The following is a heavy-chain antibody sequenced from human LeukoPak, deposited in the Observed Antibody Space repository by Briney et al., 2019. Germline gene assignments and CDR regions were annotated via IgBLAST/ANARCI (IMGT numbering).Heavy chain of an antibody. Sequence: PSETLSLTCTVSGGSISGYYWSWIRQPPGKGLEWIGYIYSSGSSGSTNHNPSLKSRVTISLDTSEKQFSLKLSSVTATDTAVYYCARGVRDGYNYGSLFDYWGQGTLVTVSS. D-gene: IGHD5-24*01. CDR1: GGSISGYY. CDR2: IYSSGSSGST. CDR3: ARGVRDGYNYGSLFDY. V-gene: IGHV4-59*08. J-gene: IGHJ4*02.